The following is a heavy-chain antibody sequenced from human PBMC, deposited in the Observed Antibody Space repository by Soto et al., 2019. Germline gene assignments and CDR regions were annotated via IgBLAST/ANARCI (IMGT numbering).Heavy chain of an antibody. Sequence: PGGSLRLSCAASGFTFSSYAMSWVRQAPGKGLEWVSAISGSGGSTYYADSVKGRFTISRDNSKNTLYLQMNSLRAEDTAVYYCAKDRESRWIQLWPALYGMDVWGQGTTVTVSS. CDR2: ISGSGGST. D-gene: IGHD5-18*01. V-gene: IGHV3-23*01. J-gene: IGHJ6*02. CDR3: AKDRESRWIQLWPALYGMDV. CDR1: GFTFSSYA.